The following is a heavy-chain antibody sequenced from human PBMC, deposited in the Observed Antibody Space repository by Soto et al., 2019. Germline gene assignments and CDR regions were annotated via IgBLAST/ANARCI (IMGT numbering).Heavy chain of an antibody. CDR2: IKSKTDGGTT. CDR3: TTTFPSDFWSGYDSY. V-gene: IGHV3-15*01. Sequence: GGSLRLSYTASGLTFSNVGMRWVRQTAGKGLEWVGGIKSKTDGGTTDYAAPVKGRFTISRDDSKNTLYLQMNSLKTEDTAVYYCTTTFPSDFWSGYDSYWGQGTLVTVSS. CDR1: GLTFSNVG. J-gene: IGHJ4*02. D-gene: IGHD3-3*01.